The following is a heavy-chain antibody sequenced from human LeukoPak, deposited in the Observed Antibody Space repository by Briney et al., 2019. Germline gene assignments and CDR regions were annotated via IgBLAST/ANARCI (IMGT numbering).Heavy chain of an antibody. D-gene: IGHD5-24*01. CDR3: AKHRSEVAMAALNY. Sequence: PGGSLRLSCAASGFTFSNFAMSWARQAPGKGLEWVSAISGSGDTTYYADSVMGRFTISRDSSKNTLFPQMNSLRAEDAAIYYCAKHRSEVAMAALNYWGQGTLVTVSS. CDR1: GFTFSNFA. V-gene: IGHV3-23*01. CDR2: ISGSGDTT. J-gene: IGHJ4*02.